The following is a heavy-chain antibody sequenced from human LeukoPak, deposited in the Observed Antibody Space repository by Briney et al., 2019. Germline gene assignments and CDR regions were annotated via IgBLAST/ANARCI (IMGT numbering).Heavy chain of an antibody. D-gene: IGHD5-18*01. CDR3: AKGSVDTAMVPLDFDY. CDR2: ISGSGGST. J-gene: IGHJ4*02. CDR1: GFTFSSYA. Sequence: PGGSLRLSCAASGFTFSSYAMSWVRQAPGKGLEWVSAISGSGGSTYYADSVKGRFTISRDNSKNTLYLQMNSLRAEDTAVYYCAKGSVDTAMVPLDFDYWGQGTLDTVSS. V-gene: IGHV3-23*01.